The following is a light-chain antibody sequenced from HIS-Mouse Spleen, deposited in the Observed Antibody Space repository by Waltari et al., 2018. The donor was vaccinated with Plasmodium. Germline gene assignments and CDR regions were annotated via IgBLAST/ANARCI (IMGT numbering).Light chain of an antibody. J-gene: IGKJ3*01. CDR2: GAS. CDR1: QSVSSN. Sequence: EIVRTQSPATLSVSTGERATLSCRASQSVSSNLAWYQQKPGQAPRLLIYGASTRATGIPARFSGSGSGTEFTLTISSLQSEDFAVYYCQQYNNWSFTFGPGTKVDIK. CDR3: QQYNNWSFT. V-gene: IGKV3-15*01.